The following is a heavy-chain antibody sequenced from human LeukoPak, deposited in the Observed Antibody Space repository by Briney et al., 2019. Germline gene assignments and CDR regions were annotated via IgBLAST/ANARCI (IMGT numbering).Heavy chain of an antibody. Sequence: ASVTVSCKASGYTFSSYYIHWERQAPGQGLEWVGVITPSSGVTTYAQKFQGRVTMTRDMSTSTVYMELSSLRSEDTAVYYCARDPGSYYFDYWGQGTLVTVSS. V-gene: IGHV1-46*01. D-gene: IGHD1-26*01. CDR3: ARDPGSYYFDY. CDR1: GYTFSSYY. CDR2: ITPSSGVT. J-gene: IGHJ4*02.